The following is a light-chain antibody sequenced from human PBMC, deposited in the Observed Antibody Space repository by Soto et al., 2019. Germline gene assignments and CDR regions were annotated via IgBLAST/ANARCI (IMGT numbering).Light chain of an antibody. V-gene: IGLV2-14*03. CDR2: DVS. Sequence: QSALTQPPSLSGSPGQSIPISCTGTSTNIGPYNYVSWYQQHPGKAPKLMIFDVSYRPSGISDRFSGSKSGNTASLTISGLQPEDEADYYCSSYGASSTLFGGGTKVTVL. CDR3: SSYGASSTL. CDR1: STNIGPYNY. J-gene: IGLJ2*01.